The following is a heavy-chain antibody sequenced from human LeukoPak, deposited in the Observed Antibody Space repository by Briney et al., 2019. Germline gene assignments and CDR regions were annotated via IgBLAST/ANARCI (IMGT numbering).Heavy chain of an antibody. Sequence: SVKVSCKASGDTFSIYAISWVRQAPGQGLEWMGGIIAIINITNYAQRLQGRVTLTADESTSTAYMELRSLRSEDTAVFYCSRGHSGMLVLVDLDCWGQGTLVTVSS. V-gene: IGHV1-69*10. CDR2: IIAIINIT. CDR3: SRGHSGMLVLVDLDC. J-gene: IGHJ4*02. D-gene: IGHD3-10*01. CDR1: GDTFSIYA.